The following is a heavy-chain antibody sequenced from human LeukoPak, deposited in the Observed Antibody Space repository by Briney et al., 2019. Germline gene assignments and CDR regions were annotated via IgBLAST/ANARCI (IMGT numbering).Heavy chain of an antibody. CDR3: ARAPRGYVTRGWFDP. D-gene: IGHD5-12*01. CDR2: IYHSGST. CDR1: GGSISSSNW. V-gene: IGHV4-4*02. Sequence: PSGTLSLTCAVSGGSISSSNWWSWVRQPPGKGLEWIGEIYHSGSTNYNPSLKSRVTISVDKSKNQFSLKLSSVTAADTAVYYCARAPRGYVTRGWFDPWGQGTLVTFSS. J-gene: IGHJ5*02.